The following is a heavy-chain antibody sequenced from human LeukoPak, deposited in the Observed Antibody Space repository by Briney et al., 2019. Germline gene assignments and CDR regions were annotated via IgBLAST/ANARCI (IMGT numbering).Heavy chain of an antibody. D-gene: IGHD3-3*02. Sequence: SETLSLTCTVSGGSISSYYWSWIRQPPGKGLEWIGYIYYSGSTNYNPSLKSRVTISVDTSKNQCSLKLTSVTAADTAVYYCARHRGRAFFYWGQGTLVTVSS. CDR3: ARHRGRAFFY. V-gene: IGHV4-59*08. CDR1: GGSISSYY. J-gene: IGHJ4*02. CDR2: IYYSGST.